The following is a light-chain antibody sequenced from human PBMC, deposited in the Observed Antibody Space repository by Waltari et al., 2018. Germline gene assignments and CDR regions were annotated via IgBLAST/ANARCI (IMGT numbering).Light chain of an antibody. Sequence: DIVMTQSPDSLAVSLGERATINCKSSQRVFSRPNSKNYLAWFQQKPGQPPKLLIYWASTRESGVPDRFSGSGSRTDFTLTISSLQAEDVAVYYCQQSYSSPRTFGQGTRVQIK. CDR3: QQSYSSPRT. CDR2: WAS. V-gene: IGKV4-1*01. CDR1: QRVFSRPNSKNY. J-gene: IGKJ1*01.